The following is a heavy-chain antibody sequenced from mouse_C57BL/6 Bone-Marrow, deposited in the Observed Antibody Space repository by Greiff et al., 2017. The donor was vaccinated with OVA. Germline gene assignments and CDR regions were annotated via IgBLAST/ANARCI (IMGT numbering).Heavy chain of an antibody. CDR2: ISSGGSYT. CDR3: ASPYDGYGGFAY. V-gene: IGHV5-6*01. J-gene: IGHJ3*01. D-gene: IGHD2-3*01. Sequence: EVKLMESGGDLVKPGGSLTLSCAASGFTFSSYGMSWVRQTPDKRLEWVATISSGGSYTYYPDSVKGRFTISRDNAKNTLYLQMSSLKSEDTAMYYCASPYDGYGGFAYWGQGTLVTVSA. CDR1: GFTFSSYG.